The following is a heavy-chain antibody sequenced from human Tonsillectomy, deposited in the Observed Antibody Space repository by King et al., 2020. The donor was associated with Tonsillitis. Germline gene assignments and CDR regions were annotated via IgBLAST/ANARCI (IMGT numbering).Heavy chain of an antibody. CDR3: AIGSPDYYDSSGYYYGFDY. D-gene: IGHD3-22*01. V-gene: IGHV4-39*07. J-gene: IGHJ4*02. CDR1: GGSISSSSYY. Sequence: QLQESGPGLVKPSETLSLTFTVSGGSISSSSYYWGWIRQPPGKGLEWIGSIYYSGSTYYNPSLKSRVTISVDTSKNQFSLKLSSVTAADTAVYYCAIGSPDYYDSSGYYYGFDYWGQGTLVTVSS. CDR2: IYYSGST.